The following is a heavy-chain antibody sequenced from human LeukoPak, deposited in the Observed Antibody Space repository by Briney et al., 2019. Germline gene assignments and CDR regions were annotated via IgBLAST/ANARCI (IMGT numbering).Heavy chain of an antibody. V-gene: IGHV4-61*08. D-gene: IGHD3-10*01. J-gene: IGHJ5*02. CDR1: GDSISSGGYY. CDR2: IYYSGST. Sequence: SETLSLTCTVSGDSISSGGYYWGWIRQPPGKGLEWIGNIYYSGSTNYNPSLKSRVTISLDTSKFQFSLRLNSVTAADTAVYYCARADPNASGYFYRFNWFDPWGQGTLVTVSS. CDR3: ARADPNASGYFYRFNWFDP.